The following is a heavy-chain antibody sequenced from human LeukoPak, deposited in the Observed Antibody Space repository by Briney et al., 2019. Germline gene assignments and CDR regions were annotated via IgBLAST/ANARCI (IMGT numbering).Heavy chain of an antibody. CDR3: AREGYCSSTSCYTLGDAFDI. CDR1: GFTVSSNY. V-gene: IGHV3-53*01. Sequence: GGSLRLSCAASGFTVSSNYMSWVRQAPGKGLEWVSVIYSGGSTYYADSVKGRFTISRDNSKNTLYLQMNGLRAEDTAVYYCAREGYCSSTSCYTLGDAFDIWGQGTMVTVSS. CDR2: IYSGGST. J-gene: IGHJ3*02. D-gene: IGHD2-2*02.